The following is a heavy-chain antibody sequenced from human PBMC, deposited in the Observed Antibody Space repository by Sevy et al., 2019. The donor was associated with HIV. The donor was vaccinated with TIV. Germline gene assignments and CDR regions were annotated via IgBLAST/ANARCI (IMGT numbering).Heavy chain of an antibody. CDR3: TTDGGIFGVVIDP. Sequence: GGSLRLSCAASGFTFSNAWMSWVRQAPGKGLEWVGRIKSKTDGGTTDYAAPVKGRFTISRDDSKNTLYLQMNSLKTEDTALYYWTTDGGIFGVVIDPWGQGTLVTVSS. J-gene: IGHJ5*02. V-gene: IGHV3-15*01. CDR1: GFTFSNAW. CDR2: IKSKTDGGTT. D-gene: IGHD3-3*02.